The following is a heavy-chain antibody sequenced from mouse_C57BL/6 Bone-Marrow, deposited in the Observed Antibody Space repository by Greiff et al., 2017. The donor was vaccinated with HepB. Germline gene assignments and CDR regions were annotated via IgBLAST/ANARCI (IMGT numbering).Heavy chain of an antibody. CDR3: ARSGAHEAWFAY. D-gene: IGHD1-3*01. Sequence: QVQLKQSGAELARPGASVKLSCKASGYTFTSYGISWVKQRTGQGLEWIGEIYPRSGNTYYNEKFKGKATLTADKSSSTAYMELRSLTSEDSAVYFCARSGAHEAWFAYWGQGTLVTVSA. CDR1: GYTFTSYG. CDR2: IYPRSGNT. V-gene: IGHV1-81*01. J-gene: IGHJ3*01.